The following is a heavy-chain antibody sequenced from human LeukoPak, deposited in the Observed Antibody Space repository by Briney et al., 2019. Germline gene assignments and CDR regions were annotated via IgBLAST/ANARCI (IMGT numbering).Heavy chain of an antibody. CDR3: AKARVEYYDFWSGYYPSHFDY. CDR1: GFTFSSYA. Sequence: PGGSLRLSCAASGFTFSSYAMSWVRQAPGKGLEWVALISYDGSNEYYVESVKGRFAISRDNSKNTLYLQMNSLRDEDTAVYYCAKARVEYYDFWSGYYPSHFDYWGQGTLVTVSS. D-gene: IGHD3-3*01. CDR2: ISYDGSNE. V-gene: IGHV3-30*18. J-gene: IGHJ4*02.